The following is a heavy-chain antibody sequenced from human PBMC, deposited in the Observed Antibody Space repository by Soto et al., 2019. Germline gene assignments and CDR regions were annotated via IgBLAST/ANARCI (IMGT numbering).Heavy chain of an antibody. V-gene: IGHV4-4*02. CDR3: ATESGSTYGYFDH. CDR1: GGSFTSNNW. D-gene: IGHD5-18*01. J-gene: IGHJ4*02. CDR2: IYRTGST. Sequence: SETLSLTCAVSGGSFTSNNWWTWVRQPPGQGLEWIGEIYRTGSTGYNPSLKTRLSMSVDRSKNQFTLRLTSVTAADTAVYFCATESGSTYGYFDHWGQGTQVTVSS.